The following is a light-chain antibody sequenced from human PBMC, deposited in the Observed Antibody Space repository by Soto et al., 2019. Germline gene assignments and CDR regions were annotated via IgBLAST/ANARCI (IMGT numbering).Light chain of an antibody. CDR1: QSLNRRY. CDR3: QEYDAPPPIT. J-gene: IGKJ5*01. CDR2: DAS. V-gene: IGKV3-20*01. Sequence: EIVLTQSPATLSLSPGERATLSCRASQSLNRRYLAWYQQKPGQAPRLLIYDASRRATDIPDRFSGSGSGTDFTLTISGLEPEDFAVYFCQEYDAPPPITFGLGTRLEIK.